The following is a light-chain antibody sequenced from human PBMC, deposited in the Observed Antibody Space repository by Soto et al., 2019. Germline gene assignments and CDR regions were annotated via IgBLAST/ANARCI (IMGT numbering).Light chain of an antibody. J-gene: IGLJ1*01. Sequence: QSALTQPPSASGSPGQSVTISCTGTSSDVGGYNYVSWYQQHPGKAPKLMIYEVSKRPSGVPDRFSGSKSGNTASLTVSGLQAEDEADYFCSSFTSSMTNVFGSGTKVTVL. CDR1: SSDVGGYNY. CDR2: EVS. V-gene: IGLV2-8*01. CDR3: SSFTSSMTNV.